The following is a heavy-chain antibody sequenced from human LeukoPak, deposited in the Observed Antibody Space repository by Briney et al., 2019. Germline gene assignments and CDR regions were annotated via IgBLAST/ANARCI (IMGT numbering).Heavy chain of an antibody. J-gene: IGHJ4*02. Sequence: PGGSLRLSCAASGFTFTNAWMSWVRQAPGKGLEWVSYISSSSSTIYYADSVKGRFTISRDNSKNTLYLQMNSLRAEDTAVYYCARRAGAYSHPYDYWGQGTLVTVSS. CDR1: GFTFTNAW. CDR3: ARRAGAYSHPYDY. CDR2: ISSSSSTI. D-gene: IGHD4/OR15-4a*01. V-gene: IGHV3-48*01.